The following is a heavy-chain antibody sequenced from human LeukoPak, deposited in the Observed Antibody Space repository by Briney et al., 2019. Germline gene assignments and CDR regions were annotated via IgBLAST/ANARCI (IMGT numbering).Heavy chain of an antibody. V-gene: IGHV3-30-3*01. Sequence: GGSLRLSCAASGFTFSSYAMHWVRQAPGKGLEWVAVISYDGSNKYYADSVKGRFTISRDNSKNTLYLQMNSLRAEDTAAYYCARDWSGIAVAGTVAYWGQGTLVTVSS. CDR3: ARDWSGIAVAGTVAY. D-gene: IGHD6-19*01. J-gene: IGHJ4*02. CDR2: ISYDGSNK. CDR1: GFTFSSYA.